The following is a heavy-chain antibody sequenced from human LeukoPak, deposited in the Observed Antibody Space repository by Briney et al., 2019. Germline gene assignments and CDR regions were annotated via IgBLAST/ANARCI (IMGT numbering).Heavy chain of an antibody. J-gene: IGHJ4*02. Sequence: SETLSLTCTVSGGSISSSSHYWGWIRQPPGKGLEWIGSIYYSGSTYYNPSLKSRVTISVDTSKNQFSLKLSSVTAADTAVYYCARRGYYYDSSGYPYYFDYWGQGTLVTVSS. CDR2: IYYSGST. D-gene: IGHD3-22*01. CDR3: ARRGYYYDSSGYPYYFDY. V-gene: IGHV4-39*01. CDR1: GGSISSSSHY.